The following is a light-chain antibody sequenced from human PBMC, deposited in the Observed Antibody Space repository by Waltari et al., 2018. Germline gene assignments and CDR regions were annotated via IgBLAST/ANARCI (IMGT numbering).Light chain of an antibody. V-gene: IGLV1-47*01. J-gene: IGLJ2*01. CDR3: ATWDDSVSGQV. CDR1: SFNIGSNY. Sequence: QSVLNQPPSVSGTPGQRVTISCSGISFNIGSNYVYWYQQLTGAAPKRLIYRNNQRPSGFPDQFSGSNSGTSASLAISWLRSEDEGDYHCATWDDSVSGQVFGGGTKLTVL. CDR2: RNN.